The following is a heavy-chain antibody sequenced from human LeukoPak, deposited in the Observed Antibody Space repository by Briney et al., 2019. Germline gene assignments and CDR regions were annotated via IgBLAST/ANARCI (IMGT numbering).Heavy chain of an antibody. D-gene: IGHD6-19*01. CDR2: ISWNSGSI. CDR3: AKGRLNARVAGIFDY. CDR1: GFTFDDYA. Sequence: GGSLRLSCAASGFTFDDYAMHWVRQAPGKGLEWVSGISWNSGSIGYADSVKGRFTISRDNAKNSLYLQMNSLRAEDTALYYCAKGRLNARVAGIFDYWGQGTLVTVSS. V-gene: IGHV3-9*01. J-gene: IGHJ4*02.